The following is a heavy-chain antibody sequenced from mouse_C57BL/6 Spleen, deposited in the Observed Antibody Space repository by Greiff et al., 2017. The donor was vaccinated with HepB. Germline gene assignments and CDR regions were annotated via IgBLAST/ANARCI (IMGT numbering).Heavy chain of an antibody. D-gene: IGHD2-1*01. J-gene: IGHJ2*01. Sequence: QVQLQQPGAELVNPGASVNLSCKASGYTLTSYWMHWVKQRPGQGLEWIGEINPSNGRTNYNEKFKSKATLTVDKSSSTAYMQLSSPTSEDSAVYYCARLLINVAYWGQGTTLTVSS. CDR1: GYTLTSYW. V-gene: IGHV1S81*02. CDR3: ARLLINVAY. CDR2: INPSNGRT.